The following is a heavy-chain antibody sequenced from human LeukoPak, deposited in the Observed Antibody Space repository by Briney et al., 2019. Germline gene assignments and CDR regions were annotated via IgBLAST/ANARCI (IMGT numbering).Heavy chain of an antibody. Sequence: PSETPSLTCTVSGGSISSYDFYWSWIRQPPGKGLEWIGYIFYSGSTYYYPSLKSRFTISVDTSKDQFSLNLNSVTAADTAVYYCARAFRVPTSAKIFDYWGQGTLVSVSS. V-gene: IGHV4-30-4*01. J-gene: IGHJ4*02. CDR3: ARAFRVPTSAKIFDY. D-gene: IGHD1-26*01. CDR2: IFYSGST. CDR1: GGSISSYDFY.